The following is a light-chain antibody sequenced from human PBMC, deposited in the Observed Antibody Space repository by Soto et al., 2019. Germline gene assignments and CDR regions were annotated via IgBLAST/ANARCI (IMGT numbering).Light chain of an antibody. CDR2: GAS. CDR1: ESVRNNS. V-gene: IGKV3-20*01. CDR3: HHYGYGADT. Sequence: LILTQSPGTLYLSPGERATLSCRASESVRNNSLAWYQQHPGQAPRRLIFGASSRATGIPDRFTGTGSGADFSLTISRLEPDDSAVYFCHHYGYGADTFGQGTKLEIK. J-gene: IGKJ2*01.